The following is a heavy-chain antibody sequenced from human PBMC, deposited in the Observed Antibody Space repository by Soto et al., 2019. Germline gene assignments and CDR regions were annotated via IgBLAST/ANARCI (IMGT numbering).Heavy chain of an antibody. CDR2: IYPGDSDT. D-gene: IGHD6-13*01. J-gene: IGHJ3*02. CDR3: ARQQLVTSDAFDI. V-gene: IGHV5-51*01. Sequence: GESLKISCKGSGYSFTSYWIGWVRQMPGKGLEWMGIIYPGDSDTRYSPSFQGQVTISANKSISTAYLQWSSLKASDTAMYYCARQQLVTSDAFDIWGQGTMVTVSS. CDR1: GYSFTSYW.